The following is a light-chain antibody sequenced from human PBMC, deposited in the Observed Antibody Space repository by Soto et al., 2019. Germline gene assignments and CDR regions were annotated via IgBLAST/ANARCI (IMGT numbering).Light chain of an antibody. CDR1: QTVSSN. J-gene: IGKJ1*01. Sequence: EVVMTQFPATLSVSPGERATLSCRASQTVSSNSAWYQQKPGQSPRLLIYGTSTRATGVPARFSGSGSGTEFTLSISSLQSEDFAVYYCHQYNFWPPVGQGTKVDSK. V-gene: IGKV3-15*01. CDR3: HQYNFWPP. CDR2: GTS.